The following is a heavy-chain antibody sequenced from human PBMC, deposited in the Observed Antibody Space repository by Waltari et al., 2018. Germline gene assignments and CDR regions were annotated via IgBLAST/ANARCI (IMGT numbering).Heavy chain of an antibody. D-gene: IGHD3-16*01. J-gene: IGHJ3*01. CDR1: QFILRNNY. CDR3: ATLGAYLGAFEV. Sequence: EVQLVETGGALIHPGRSLRLSCAASQFILRNNYMAWVRQAPGKGLEWVSVIYAGGGSDSADSVRGRFTISRDNSKNTLYLEMNALRPDDTAVYYCATLGAYLGAFEVWGRGTMVTVSS. CDR2: IYAGGGS. V-gene: IGHV3-53*02.